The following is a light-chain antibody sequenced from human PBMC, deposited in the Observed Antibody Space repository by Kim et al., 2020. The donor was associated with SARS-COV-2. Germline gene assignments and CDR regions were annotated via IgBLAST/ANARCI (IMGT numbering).Light chain of an antibody. CDR1: VLAKKY. CDR2: KDS. CDR3: YSATDNSLV. J-gene: IGLJ2*01. V-gene: IGLV3-27*01. Sequence: SSELTQPSSVSVSPGQTARITCSGDVLAKKYTRWFQQKPGQAPVLVIYKDSERPSGIPERFSGSSSGTTVILTISGAQVEDEADYYCYSATDNSLVFGGGTQLTVL.